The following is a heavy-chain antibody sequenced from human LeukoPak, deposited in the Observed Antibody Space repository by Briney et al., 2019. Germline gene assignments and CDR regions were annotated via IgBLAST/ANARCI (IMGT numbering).Heavy chain of an antibody. Sequence: GGSLRLSCAASGFTFSSYAMSWVRQAPGKGLEWVSTFSGTSTNSYADAVKGRVTISRDNSKNTLYLQMNSLRAEETAVYYCAKLKQWQPQRYFFEYWGQGALVTVAS. V-gene: IGHV3-23*01. CDR2: FSGTSTN. J-gene: IGHJ4*02. D-gene: IGHD6-19*01. CDR1: GFTFSSYA. CDR3: AKLKQWQPQRYFFEY.